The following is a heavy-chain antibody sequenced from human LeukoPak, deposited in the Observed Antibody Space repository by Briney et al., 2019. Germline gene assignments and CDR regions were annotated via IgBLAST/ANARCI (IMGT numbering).Heavy chain of an antibody. D-gene: IGHD3-10*01. J-gene: IGHJ5*02. CDR3: ARHSGSGSLSRPFDP. CDR2: VYYTGST. V-gene: IGHV4-39*02. CDR1: GDSVTSGGFY. Sequence: SETLSLTCTVSGDSVTSGGFYWAWLRQPPGKGLEWIATVYYTGSTYYNPSLKSRVTISIDTSKNHFSLKLRSVVAPDTAVYYCARHSGSGSLSRPFDPWGRGTLVTVSS.